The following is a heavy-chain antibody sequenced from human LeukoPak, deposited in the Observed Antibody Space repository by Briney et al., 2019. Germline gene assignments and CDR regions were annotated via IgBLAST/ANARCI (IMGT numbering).Heavy chain of an antibody. Sequence: SETLSLTCTVSGGSISSYYWSWIRQPPGKGLEWIGYIYHGGSTNYNPSLKSRVTISLDMSKNQFSLNLSSVTAADTAVYYCARSFHSTGWYADFWGQGTLVTVSS. D-gene: IGHD6-19*01. CDR2: IYHGGST. CDR3: ARSFHSTGWYADF. V-gene: IGHV4-59*08. CDR1: GGSISSYY. J-gene: IGHJ4*02.